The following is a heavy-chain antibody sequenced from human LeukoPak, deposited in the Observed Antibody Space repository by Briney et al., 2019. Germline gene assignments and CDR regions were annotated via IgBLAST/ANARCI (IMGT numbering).Heavy chain of an antibody. Sequence: EASVKVSCKASGGTFSSHAISWVRQAPGQGLEWVGGIIPIFGTTNYAQKFQGRVTITTDESTSTGYVELRSLRSDDTAVYYCARGDSGYDYGFDNWGQGTLVTVSS. V-gene: IGHV1-69*05. CDR3: ARGDSGYDYGFDN. D-gene: IGHD5-12*01. CDR1: GGTFSSHA. CDR2: IIPIFGTT. J-gene: IGHJ4*02.